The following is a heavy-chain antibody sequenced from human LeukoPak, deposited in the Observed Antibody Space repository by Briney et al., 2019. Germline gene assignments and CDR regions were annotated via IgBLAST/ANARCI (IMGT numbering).Heavy chain of an antibody. Sequence: GGTLRLSCSASGFTFSSYTMHWVRQAPGKGLEYVSAIGSNGGSTYYADSVKGRFTISRDNSKSTLLLQMNSLRAEDTAVYYCVKDRSVTVAGMGRYWGQGTLVTVSS. CDR3: VKDRSVTVAGMGRY. V-gene: IGHV3-64D*06. CDR1: GFTFSSYT. D-gene: IGHD6-19*01. CDR2: IGSNGGST. J-gene: IGHJ4*02.